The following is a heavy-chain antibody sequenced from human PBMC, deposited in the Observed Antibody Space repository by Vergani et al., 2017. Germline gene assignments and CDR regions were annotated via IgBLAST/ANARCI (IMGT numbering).Heavy chain of an antibody. CDR3: AGKTGGVVVTGNFDY. CDR1: GGSFSGYY. D-gene: IGHD2-15*01. J-gene: IGHJ4*02. V-gene: IGHV4-34*01. Sequence: QVQLQQWGAGLFTPSETLYLTCAVHGGSFSGYYWSWIRQPPGKGLEWIGEINHSESTNYNPSLKSRVTISGDTSKNQFTLKLSSVTAADTAVSYCAGKTGGVVVTGNFDYWGQGTLVTVSS. CDR2: INHSEST.